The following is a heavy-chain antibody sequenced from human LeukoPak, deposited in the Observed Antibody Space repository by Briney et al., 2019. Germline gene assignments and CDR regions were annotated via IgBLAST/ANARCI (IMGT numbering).Heavy chain of an antibody. CDR2: IRYDGSNK. J-gene: IGHJ4*02. D-gene: IGHD2-2*02. CDR1: GFTFSSYG. CDR3: AKLPETAQLLYEGNFDY. V-gene: IGHV3-30*02. Sequence: PGGSLRLSCAASGFTFSSYGMHWVRQAPGKGLEWVAFIRYDGSNKYYADSVKGRFTISRDNSKNTLYLQMNSLRAEDTAVYYCAKLPETAQLLYEGNFDYWGQGTLATVSS.